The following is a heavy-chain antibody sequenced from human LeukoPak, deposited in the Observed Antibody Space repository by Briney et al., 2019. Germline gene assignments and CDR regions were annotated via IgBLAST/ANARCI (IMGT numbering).Heavy chain of an antibody. CDR2: ISAYNGNT. CDR1: GYTFTSYG. D-gene: IGHD3-16*02. V-gene: IGHV1-18*01. CDR3: ARDLSGDYVWGSYRLDY. J-gene: IGHJ4*02. Sequence: ASVKVSCKASGYTFTSYGISWVRQAPGQGLEWMGWISAYNGNTNYAQKLQGRVTMTTDTSTSTAYMELRSLRSDDTAVYYCARDLSGDYVWGSYRLDYWGQGTLVTVSS.